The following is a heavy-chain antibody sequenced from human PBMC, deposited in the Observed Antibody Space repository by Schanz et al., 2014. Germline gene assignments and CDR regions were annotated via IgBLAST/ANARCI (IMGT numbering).Heavy chain of an antibody. Sequence: EVQLVESGGGLVQPGGSLRLSCAASGFTFRGYAMSWVRQAPGRGLEWVSIISGSGGNTYYADAVRGRFTISRDNSKTTVYLQMNSLRAEDTAVYYCARIGGSVFDYWAQGTLVTVSA. CDR1: GFTFRGYA. D-gene: IGHD3-10*01. J-gene: IGHJ4*02. V-gene: IGHV3-23*04. CDR3: ARIGGSVFDY. CDR2: ISGSGGNT.